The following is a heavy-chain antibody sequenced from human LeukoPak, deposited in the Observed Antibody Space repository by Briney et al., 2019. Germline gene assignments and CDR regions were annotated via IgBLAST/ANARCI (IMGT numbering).Heavy chain of an antibody. J-gene: IGHJ4*02. CDR3: ARGLLRYFDWLTPLDY. Sequence: GASVKVSCKASGYTFTGYYMHWVRQAPGQGLEWMGWINPNSGGTNYAQKFQGRVTMTRDTSIGTACMELSRLRSDDTAVYYCARGLLRYFDWLTPLDYWGQGTLVTVSS. CDR1: GYTFTGYY. V-gene: IGHV1-2*02. CDR2: INPNSGGT. D-gene: IGHD3-9*01.